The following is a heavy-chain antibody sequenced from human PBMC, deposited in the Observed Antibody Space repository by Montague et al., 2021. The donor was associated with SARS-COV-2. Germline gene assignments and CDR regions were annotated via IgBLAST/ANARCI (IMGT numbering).Heavy chain of an antibody. CDR2: INDSGTT. Sequence: SETLSLTCAVYGGSFSGYWWSWIRQSPGKGLEWIGGINDSGTTKYNPSLKSRVTISVDTSKNQFSLDLTSVTVADTAVYYCARGAPDYWGQGTLVTVSS. V-gene: IGHV4-34*01. CDR1: GGSFSGYW. CDR3: ARGAPDY. J-gene: IGHJ4*02.